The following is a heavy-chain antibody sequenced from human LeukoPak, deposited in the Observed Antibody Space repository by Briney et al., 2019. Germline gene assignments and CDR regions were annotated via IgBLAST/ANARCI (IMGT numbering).Heavy chain of an antibody. Sequence: GGSLRLSCAASGVTFSSYVMTWVRQAPGKGLEWVSGISGSAGSTYYADSVKGRFTISRDNSKNTLYLQMNGLTAEDTAIYYCAKGGRGCGSSCYGFWDFWGQGTLVTVSS. J-gene: IGHJ4*02. V-gene: IGHV3-23*01. CDR1: GVTFSSYV. CDR3: AKGGRGCGSSCYGFWDF. CDR2: ISGSAGST. D-gene: IGHD2-15*01.